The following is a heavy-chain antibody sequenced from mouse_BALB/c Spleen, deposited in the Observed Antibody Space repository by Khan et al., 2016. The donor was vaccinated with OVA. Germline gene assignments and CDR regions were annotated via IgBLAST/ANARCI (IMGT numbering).Heavy chain of an antibody. CDR1: GYTFSNYW. Sequence: VQLQQSGAELAKPGASVKMSCKASGYTFSNYWIHWVKQRPGQGLEWIGYINPSSGHTSYNQTFNDKATLTTAKSSSTAYMQLSSLTSEDSAVYYCARDRIDYWGQGTTLTVSS. CDR2: INPSSGHT. J-gene: IGHJ2*01. CDR3: ARDRIDY. V-gene: IGHV1-7*01.